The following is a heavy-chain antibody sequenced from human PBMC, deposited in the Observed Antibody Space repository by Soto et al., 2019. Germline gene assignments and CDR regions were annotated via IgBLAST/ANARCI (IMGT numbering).Heavy chain of an antibody. Sequence: GGSLRLSCAASGFTFSSYSMNWVRQAPGKGLEWVSSISSSSSYIYYADSVKGRFTISRDNAKNSLYLQMNSLKAEDTAVDYCARDFPGYCSGGSCYVGDWGQGTLVTVSS. J-gene: IGHJ4*02. CDR3: ARDFPGYCSGGSCYVGD. D-gene: IGHD2-15*01. V-gene: IGHV3-21*01. CDR1: GFTFSSYS. CDR2: ISSSSSYI.